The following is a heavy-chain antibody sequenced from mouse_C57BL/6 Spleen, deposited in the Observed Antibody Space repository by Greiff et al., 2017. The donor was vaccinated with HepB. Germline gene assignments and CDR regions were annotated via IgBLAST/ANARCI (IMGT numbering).Heavy chain of an antibody. CDR1: GYTFTDYY. D-gene: IGHD1-1*01. J-gene: IGHJ2*01. Sequence: EVQLQQSGPELVKPGASVKISCKASGYTFTDYYMNWVKQSHGKSLEWIGDINPNNGGTSYNQKFKGTATLTVDKSSSTAYMELRSLTSEDSAVYYCARSYGSYFDYWGQGTTLTVSS. V-gene: IGHV1-26*01. CDR2: INPNNGGT. CDR3: ARSYGSYFDY.